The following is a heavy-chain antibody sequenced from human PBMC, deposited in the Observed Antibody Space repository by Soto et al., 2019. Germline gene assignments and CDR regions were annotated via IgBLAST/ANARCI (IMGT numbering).Heavy chain of an antibody. CDR2: IWYDGSNK. J-gene: IGHJ4*02. CDR3: ASDATNYDRFDY. D-gene: IGHD1-7*01. V-gene: IGHV3-33*01. Sequence: GGSLRLSCAASGFTFSSYGMHWVRQAPGKGLEWVAVIWYDGSNKYYADSVKGRFTISRDNSKNTLYLQMNRLRAEDTAVYYCASDATNYDRFDYWGQGTLVTVSS. CDR1: GFTFSSYG.